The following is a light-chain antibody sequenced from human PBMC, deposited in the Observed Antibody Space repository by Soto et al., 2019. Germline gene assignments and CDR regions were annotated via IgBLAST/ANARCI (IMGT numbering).Light chain of an antibody. CDR1: SSDVGGYNY. CDR3: CSYAGSYKGYV. Sequence: QSALTQPRSVSGSPGQSVTISCTGTSSDVGGYNYVSWYQQHPGKAPKFMIYDVSKRPSGVPDRFSGSKSGNTASLTISGLQAEDEADYYCCSYAGSYKGYVFGPGTKLTVL. J-gene: IGLJ1*01. CDR2: DVS. V-gene: IGLV2-11*01.